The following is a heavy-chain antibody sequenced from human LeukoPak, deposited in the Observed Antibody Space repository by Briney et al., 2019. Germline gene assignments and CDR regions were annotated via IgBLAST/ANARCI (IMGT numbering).Heavy chain of an antibody. J-gene: IGHJ5*02. CDR1: GGSISSYY. D-gene: IGHD3-16*02. CDR2: IYYSGST. Sequence: SETLSLTCTVSGGSISSYYWSWIRQPPGKGLEWIGYIYYSGSTNYNPSLKSRVTISVDTSKNQFSLKLSSVTAADTAVYYCARDLGDYVWGSYRKGDNWFDPWGQGTLVTVSS. CDR3: ARDLGDYVWGSYRKGDNWFDP. V-gene: IGHV4-59*01.